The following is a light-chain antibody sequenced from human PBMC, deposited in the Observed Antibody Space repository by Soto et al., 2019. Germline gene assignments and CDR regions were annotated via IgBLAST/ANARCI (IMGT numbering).Light chain of an antibody. Sequence: SYELTQPPSVSVAPGKTARITCGGNNIGSKSVHWYQQKPGQAPVLVIYYDSDRPSGIPERVSGSNSGNTATLTSSRVEAGDEADYYCQVWDSRSDHVVFGGGTKLTVL. V-gene: IGLV3-21*04. CDR2: YDS. CDR1: NIGSKS. J-gene: IGLJ2*01. CDR3: QVWDSRSDHVV.